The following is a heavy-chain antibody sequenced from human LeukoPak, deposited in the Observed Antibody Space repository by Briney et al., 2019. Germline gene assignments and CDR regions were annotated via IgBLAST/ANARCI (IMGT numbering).Heavy chain of an antibody. CDR1: GFTFSSYW. J-gene: IGHJ3*02. CDR2: INTDGSST. V-gene: IGHV3-74*01. D-gene: IGHD3-22*01. Sequence: GGSLRLSCAASGFTFSSYWMHWVRQAPGKGLVWVSRINTDGSSTSYADSVKGRFTISRDNAKNTLYLQMNSLRAEDTAVYYCATYYYDSRGYSYDAFDIWGQGTMVTVSS. CDR3: ATYYYDSRGYSYDAFDI.